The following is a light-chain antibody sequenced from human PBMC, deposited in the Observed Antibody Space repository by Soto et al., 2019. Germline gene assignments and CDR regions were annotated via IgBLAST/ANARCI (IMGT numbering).Light chain of an antibody. J-gene: IGKJ2*01. CDR3: QQSFTTPYT. V-gene: IGKV1-39*01. Sequence: DIQMTQSPSSLSASVGDRVTITCRASQTIAMYVNWFQQKPVKAPKPLIYTTTSLQSGVPPRFSGSGSETDFTLTISRLQPEDSATYYCQQSFTTPYTFGQGTKLEIK. CDR2: TTT. CDR1: QTIAMY.